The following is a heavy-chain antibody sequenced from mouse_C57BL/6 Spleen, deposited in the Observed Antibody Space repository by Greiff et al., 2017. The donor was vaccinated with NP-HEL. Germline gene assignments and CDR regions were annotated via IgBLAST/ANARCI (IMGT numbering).Heavy chain of an antibody. CDR2: ISSGSSTL. J-gene: IGHJ3*01. V-gene: IGHV5-17*01. CDR1: GFTFSDYG. D-gene: IGHD2-1*01. CDR3: AMDTYGNWVFAY. Sequence: EVQVVESGGGLVKPGGSLKLSCAASGFTFSDYGMHWVRQAPEKGLEWVAYISSGSSTLYYADTVKGRFTISRDNAKNTMFLQMTSLRSEDTAMYYCAMDTYGNWVFAYWGQGTLVTVSA.